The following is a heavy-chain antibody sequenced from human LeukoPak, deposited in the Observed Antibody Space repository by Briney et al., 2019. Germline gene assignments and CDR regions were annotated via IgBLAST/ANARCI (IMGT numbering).Heavy chain of an antibody. CDR2: IIPIFGTA. Sequence: GASVKVSCTASGGTFSIYAISWVRQAPGQGLEWMGGIIPIFGTANYAQKFQGRVTITTDESTSTAYMELSSLRSEDTAVYYCARDGRGDYDILGDWGQGTLVTVSS. J-gene: IGHJ4*02. CDR3: ARDGRGDYDILGD. CDR1: GGTFSIYA. D-gene: IGHD3-9*01. V-gene: IGHV1-69*05.